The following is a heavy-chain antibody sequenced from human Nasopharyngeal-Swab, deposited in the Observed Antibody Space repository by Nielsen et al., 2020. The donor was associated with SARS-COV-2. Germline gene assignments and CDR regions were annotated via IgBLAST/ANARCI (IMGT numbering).Heavy chain of an antibody. V-gene: IGHV6-1*01. CDR3: ARDEGAHNS. Sequence: SQTLSLTCAISGDSVSNDRVAWNSIRQSPSRGLEWLGRTYHRSEWYNDYAVSVKSRITIKPDPSTNQFSLQLNSVTPEDTAVYYCARDEGAHNSWGQGTLVTVSS. D-gene: IGHD4/OR15-4a*01. CDR2: TYHRSEWYN. J-gene: IGHJ4*02. CDR1: GDSVSNDRVA.